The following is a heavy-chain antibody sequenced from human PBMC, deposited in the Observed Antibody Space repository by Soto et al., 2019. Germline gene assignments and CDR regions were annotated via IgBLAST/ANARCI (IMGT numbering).Heavy chain of an antibody. CDR3: ATDGGWIGDNWFDP. CDR1: GFTFDDYA. D-gene: IGHD6-19*01. CDR2: SSWNSGSI. Sequence: EVQLVESGGGLVQPGRSLRLSCAASGFTFDDYAMHWVRQAPGKGLEWVSGSSWNSGSIGYADSVKGRFTISRDNAKNSLYLQMKSRRAEDTALYYCATDGGWIGDNWFDPWGQGTLVTVSS. V-gene: IGHV3-9*01. J-gene: IGHJ5*02.